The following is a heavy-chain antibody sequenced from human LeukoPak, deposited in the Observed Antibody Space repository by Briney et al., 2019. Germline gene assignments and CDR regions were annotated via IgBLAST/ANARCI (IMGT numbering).Heavy chain of an antibody. V-gene: IGHV4-34*01. J-gene: IGHJ4*02. CDR2: INHSGST. D-gene: IGHD3-3*01. CDR1: GGSFSDDD. CDR3: ARGEGLRFLEWLPYFDY. Sequence: SETLSLTCAVYGGSFSDDDWSWVRQSPRKGLEWIGEINHSGSTNYNPSLKGRVTISVDTSKNQFSLKLSSVTAADTAVYYCARGEGLRFLEWLPYFDYWGQGTLVTVSS.